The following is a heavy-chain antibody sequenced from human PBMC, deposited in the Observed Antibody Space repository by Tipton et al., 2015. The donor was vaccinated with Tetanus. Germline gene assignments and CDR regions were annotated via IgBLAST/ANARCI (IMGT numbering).Heavy chain of an antibody. V-gene: IGHV3-30*18. J-gene: IGHJ6*02. CDR1: GFTFSSYG. CDR2: ISYDGSNK. Sequence: SLRLSCAASGFTFSSYGMHWVRQAPGKGLEWVAVISYDGSNKYYADSVKGRFTISRDNSKNTLYLQMNSLRAEDTAVYYCAKDLVVPAARTYGMDVWGQGTTVTVSS. CDR3: AKDLVVPAARTYGMDV. D-gene: IGHD2-2*01.